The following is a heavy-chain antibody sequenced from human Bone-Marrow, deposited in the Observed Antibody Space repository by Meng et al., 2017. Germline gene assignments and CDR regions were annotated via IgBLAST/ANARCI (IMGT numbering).Heavy chain of an antibody. V-gene: IGHV1-18*04. D-gene: IGHD1-26*01. CDR1: GYTFTGYY. Sequence: ASVKVSCKASGYTFTGYYMHWVRQAPGQGLEWMGLISAYNFNTNYAQKLQGRVTMTTGTSTSTAYMELRSLRSDDTALYYCAREGDSGSYHSWGQGTLVTVSS. CDR3: AREGDSGSYHS. CDR2: ISAYNFNT. J-gene: IGHJ4*02.